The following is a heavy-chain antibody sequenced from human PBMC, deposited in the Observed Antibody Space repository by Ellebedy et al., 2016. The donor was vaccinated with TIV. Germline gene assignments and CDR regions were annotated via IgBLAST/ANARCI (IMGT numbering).Heavy chain of an antibody. D-gene: IGHD6-13*01. CDR3: TKDVGDYSGSWYAPPDS. Sequence: GASLKISCAASGFTFHDFTMHWVRPVTGKGLEWVSVIRWDGQSDYYADSVKGLFTISRDNRKSSLDLQMNSLTPDDAAVYYCTKDVGDYSGSWYAPPDSWGQGTLVTVSS. CDR2: IRWDGQSD. J-gene: IGHJ4*02. V-gene: IGHV3-43*01. CDR1: GFTFHDFT.